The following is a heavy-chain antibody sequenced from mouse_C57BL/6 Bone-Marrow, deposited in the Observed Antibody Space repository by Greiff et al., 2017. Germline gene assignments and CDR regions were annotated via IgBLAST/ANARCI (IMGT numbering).Heavy chain of an antibody. V-gene: IGHV1-52*01. J-gene: IGHJ3*01. CDR3: ARVIYYYGSSFSPFAY. CDR2: IDPSDSET. CDR1: GYTFTSYW. Sequence: QVQLKQPGAELVRPGSSVKLSCKASGYTFTSYWMHWVKQRPIQGLEWIGNIDPSDSETHYNQKFKDKATLTVDKSSSTAYMQLSSLTSEDSAVYYCARVIYYYGSSFSPFAYWGQGTLVTVSA. D-gene: IGHD1-1*01.